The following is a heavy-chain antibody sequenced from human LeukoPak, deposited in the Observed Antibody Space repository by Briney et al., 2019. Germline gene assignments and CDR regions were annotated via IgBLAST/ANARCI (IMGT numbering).Heavy chain of an antibody. D-gene: IGHD3-3*01. CDR1: GFTFSSYG. Sequence: GGSLRLSCAASGFTFSSYGMHWVRQAPGKGLEWVAVISYDGSNKYYADSVKGRFTIFRDNSKNTLYLQMNSLRAEDTAVYYCAKVGPDYDFWSGYPKTFDYWGQGTLVTVSS. CDR2: ISYDGSNK. J-gene: IGHJ4*02. V-gene: IGHV3-30*18. CDR3: AKVGPDYDFWSGYPKTFDY.